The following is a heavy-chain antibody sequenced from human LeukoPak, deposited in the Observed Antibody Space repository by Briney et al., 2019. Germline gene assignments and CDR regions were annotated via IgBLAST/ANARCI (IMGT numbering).Heavy chain of an antibody. D-gene: IGHD3-22*01. CDR2: IYTSGST. J-gene: IGHJ1*01. CDR1: GASISSYY. Sequence: SETLSLTCAVSGASISSYYWSWIRQPAGKGLEWIGRIYTSGSTNYNPSLKSRVTISVDTSKNQFSLKLSSVTAADTAVYYCARVSYYDSSGYYYGYFQHWGQGTLVTVSS. V-gene: IGHV4-4*07. CDR3: ARVSYYDSSGYYYGYFQH.